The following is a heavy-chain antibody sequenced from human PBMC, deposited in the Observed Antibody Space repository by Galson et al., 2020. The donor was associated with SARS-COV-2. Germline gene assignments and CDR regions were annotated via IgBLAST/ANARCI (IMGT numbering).Heavy chain of an antibody. J-gene: IGHJ2*01. CDR1: GFTFSSYG. CDR3: ARDGVRDFWSGYPNWYFDL. CDR2: IWSAGSNT. Sequence: GESLKISRAASGFTFSSYGMHWVRQAPGKGLEWAAVIWSAGSNTYYADSVKGRFTISRDNSKNTLYLQMNSLRAEDTAVYYCARDGVRDFWSGYPNWYFDLWGRGTLVTVSS. V-gene: IGHV3-33*01. D-gene: IGHD3-3*01.